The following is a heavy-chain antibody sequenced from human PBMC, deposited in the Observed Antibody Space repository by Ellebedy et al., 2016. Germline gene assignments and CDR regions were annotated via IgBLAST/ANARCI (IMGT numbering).Heavy chain of an antibody. CDR3: AGLGYSYGS. CDR1: GGSISSSSYY. V-gene: IGHV4-39*07. CDR2: IYYSGST. J-gene: IGHJ5*02. Sequence: SETLSLXCTVSGGSISSSSYYWGWIRQPPGKGLEWIGSIYYSGSTYYNPSLKSRVTISVDTSKNQFSLKLSSVTAADTAVYYCAGLGYSYGSWGQGTLVTVSS. D-gene: IGHD5-18*01.